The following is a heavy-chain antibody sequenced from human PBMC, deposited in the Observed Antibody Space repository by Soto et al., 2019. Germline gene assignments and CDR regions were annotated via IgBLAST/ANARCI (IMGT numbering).Heavy chain of an antibody. D-gene: IGHD2-8*01. CDR3: VREAPCSNGVCQFDY. CDR2: ISSSGSTI. CDR1: GVPFRPYE. Sequence: GGPVSLSCAASGVPFRPYEISWVRPAPGKGLEWISYISSSGSTIHYADSVKGRFSISRDNAKKSLFLQMNSLRAEDTAVYYCVREAPCSNGVCQFDYWGRGTLVTVSS. V-gene: IGHV3-48*03. J-gene: IGHJ4*02.